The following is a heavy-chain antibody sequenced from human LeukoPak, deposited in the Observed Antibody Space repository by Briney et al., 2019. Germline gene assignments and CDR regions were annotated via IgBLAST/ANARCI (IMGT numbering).Heavy chain of an antibody. V-gene: IGHV3-30*04. D-gene: IGHD3-10*01. CDR3: ARDSYGSADY. Sequence: GGSLRLSCAASGFTFRNYGINWVRQAPGKGLDWVSLISYDGTETYYADSVKGRFTISRDNSKNTLYLQMNSLRVEDTAVYYCARDSYGSADYWGQGTLVTVSS. CDR1: GFTFRNYG. CDR2: ISYDGTET. J-gene: IGHJ4*02.